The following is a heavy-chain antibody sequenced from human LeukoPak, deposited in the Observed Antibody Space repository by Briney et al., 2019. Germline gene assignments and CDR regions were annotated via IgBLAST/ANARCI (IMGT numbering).Heavy chain of an antibody. CDR3: ARGSWVVRGVIIIDNWFDP. CDR2: INPNSGGT. D-gene: IGHD3-10*01. CDR1: GYTFTGYY. V-gene: IGHV1-2*02. J-gene: IGHJ5*02. Sequence: ASVTVSCKASGYTFTGYYMHWVRQAPGQGLEWMGWINPNSGGTNYAQKFQGRVTMTRDTSISTAYMELSRLRSDDTAVYYCARGSWVVRGVIIIDNWFDPWGQGTLVTVSS.